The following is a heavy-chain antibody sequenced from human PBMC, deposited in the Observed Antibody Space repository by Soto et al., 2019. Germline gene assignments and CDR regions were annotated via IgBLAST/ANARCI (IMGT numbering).Heavy chain of an antibody. CDR1: GDAISSGDFY. J-gene: IGHJ5*02. Sequence: SKTLSLTCTVSGDAISSGDFYWSWIRQPPGKGLEWIGYIHYTGSAYYNPSLRSRVDISVDMSNYQFSLKLNSVTVADTAVYYCARGISMIAMVTQAFDPWGQGTLVTVSS. V-gene: IGHV4-30-4*01. D-gene: IGHD3-22*01. CDR2: IHYTGSA. CDR3: ARGISMIAMVTQAFDP.